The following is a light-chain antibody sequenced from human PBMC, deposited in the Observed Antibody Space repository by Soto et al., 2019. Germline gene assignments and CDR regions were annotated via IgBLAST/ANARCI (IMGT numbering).Light chain of an antibody. J-gene: IGLJ3*02. Sequence: QAVVTQPPSVSGAPGQGITISCTGTRSNLGAGYDVHWYQQLPGAAPKLLIYANNKRPSGVLDRFSGSKSGTSASLAITGLQAEDEADYYCQSYDNSLSGAGVFGGGTQLTVL. CDR1: RSNLGAGYD. CDR3: QSYDNSLSGAGV. CDR2: ANN. V-gene: IGLV1-40*01.